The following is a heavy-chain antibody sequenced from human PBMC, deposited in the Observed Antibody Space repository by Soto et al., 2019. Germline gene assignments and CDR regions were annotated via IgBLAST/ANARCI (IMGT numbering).Heavy chain of an antibody. V-gene: IGHV4-39*07. CDR1: GGSISSSSXX. J-gene: IGHJ5*02. D-gene: IGHD1-1*01. CDR3: VRDGTKTLRDWFDP. Sequence: SETLSLTCTVSGGSISSSSXXWGWIRQPPGKGLEWIGSIYATGTTDYNPSLKSRVMMSVDTSKKQFSLKLRSVTAADTAVYYCVRDGTKTLRDWFDPLGPGNXGHRLL. CDR2: IYATGTT.